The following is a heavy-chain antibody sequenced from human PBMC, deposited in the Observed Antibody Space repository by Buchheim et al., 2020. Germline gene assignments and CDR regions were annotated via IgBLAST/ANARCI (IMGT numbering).Heavy chain of an antibody. D-gene: IGHD6-19*01. CDR3: ARESGSGWYFDY. CDR2: ISYDGSNK. J-gene: IGHJ4*02. V-gene: IGHV3-30*04. CDR1: GFTFSSYA. Sequence: QVQLVESGGGVVQPGRSLRLSCAASGFTFSSYAMHWVRQAPGKGLEWVAVISYDGSNKYYADSVKGRFTISRDNSKNTLYLQMNSLRAEDTAVYYCARESGSGWYFDYWGQGTL.